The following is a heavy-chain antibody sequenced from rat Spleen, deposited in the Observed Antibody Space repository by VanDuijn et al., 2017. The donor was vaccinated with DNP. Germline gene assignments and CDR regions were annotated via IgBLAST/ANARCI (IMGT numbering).Heavy chain of an antibody. D-gene: IGHD5-1*01. CDR1: GFTFSDYN. J-gene: IGHJ2*01. CDR3: ARRTGSDY. CDR2: ISTSGGST. Sequence: EVQLVESGGGLVQPGRSLKLSCAASGFTFSDYNMAWVRQAPKKGLEWVASISTSGGSTYYRDSVKGRFTVSRDNAKSTLYLQMDSLRSEDTATYYCARRTGSDYWGQGVMVTVSS. V-gene: IGHV5S23*01.